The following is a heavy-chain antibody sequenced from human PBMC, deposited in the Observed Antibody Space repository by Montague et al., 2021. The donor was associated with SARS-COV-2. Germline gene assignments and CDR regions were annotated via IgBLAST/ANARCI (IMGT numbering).Heavy chain of an antibody. Sequence: SETLSLTCTVSGGSISSSSYYWGWLRPPPGKGLEWIGSIYYSGSTYYNPSLKSRVTISVDTSKNQFSLKLSSVTAADTAVYYCARDYDDYGSGYYYGMDVWGQGTTVTVSS. D-gene: IGHD4-17*01. J-gene: IGHJ6*02. CDR1: GGSISSSSYY. V-gene: IGHV4-39*07. CDR3: ARDYDDYGSGYYYGMDV. CDR2: IYYSGST.